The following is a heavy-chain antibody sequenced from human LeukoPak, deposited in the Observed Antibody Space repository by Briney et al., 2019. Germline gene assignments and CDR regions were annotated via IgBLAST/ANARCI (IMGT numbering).Heavy chain of an antibody. Sequence: SETLSLTCAVYGGSFSGYYWSWIRQPPGKGLEWIGEINHSGSTNYNPSLKSRVTMSVDTSKNQFSLKLSSVTAADTAVYYCARVRYYDSTVLTRKRSYYFDYWGQGTLVTVSS. J-gene: IGHJ4*02. CDR3: ARVRYYDSTVLTRKRSYYFDY. CDR2: INHSGST. D-gene: IGHD3-22*01. CDR1: GGSFSGYY. V-gene: IGHV4-34*01.